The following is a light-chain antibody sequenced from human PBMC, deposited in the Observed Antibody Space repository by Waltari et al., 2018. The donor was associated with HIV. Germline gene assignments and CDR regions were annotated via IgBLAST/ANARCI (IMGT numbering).Light chain of an antibody. J-gene: IGLJ3*02. CDR3: SSYPGSDAWV. Sequence: QSALTQPPSASGSPGQSVTISCTGTSSDIGGNNYVYWYQHHPGKAPKLIIYDVNKRPSGVPARFFGSKSGNTASLTVSGLQAEDEADYYCSSYPGSDAWVFGGGTKLTVL. CDR2: DVN. CDR1: SSDIGGNNY. V-gene: IGLV2-8*01.